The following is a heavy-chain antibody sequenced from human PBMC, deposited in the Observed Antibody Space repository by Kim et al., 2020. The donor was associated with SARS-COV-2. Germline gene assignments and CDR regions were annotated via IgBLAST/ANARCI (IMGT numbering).Heavy chain of an antibody. D-gene: IGHD3-16*01. CDR1: GFTFTTYS. CDR2: ISSGSAYM. Sequence: GGSLRLSCAASGFTFTTYSLNWVRQAPGKWLEWVSCISSGSAYMYYSDSVKGRFTISRDNAKNSLFLQMNSLRAEDTAVYYCATDPLNRLGYFDLWGHGTLVTVSS. V-gene: IGHV3-21*01. J-gene: IGHJ2*01. CDR3: ATDPLNRLGYFDL.